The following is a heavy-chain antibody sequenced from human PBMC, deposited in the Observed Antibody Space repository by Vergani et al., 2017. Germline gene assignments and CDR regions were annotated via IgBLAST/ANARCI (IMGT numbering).Heavy chain of an antibody. CDR2: IYYSGST. Sequence: QVQLQESGPGLVKPSETLSLTCTVSGGSISSGDYYWSWIRQPPGKGLEWIGYIYYSGSTYYNPSLTSRVTISVDTSKNQFSLKLSSVTAADTAVYYCARDRRCSGGSCDGMDVWGQGTTVTVSS. V-gene: IGHV4-30-4*01. CDR1: GGSISSGDYY. J-gene: IGHJ6*02. CDR3: ARDRRCSGGSCDGMDV. D-gene: IGHD2-15*01.